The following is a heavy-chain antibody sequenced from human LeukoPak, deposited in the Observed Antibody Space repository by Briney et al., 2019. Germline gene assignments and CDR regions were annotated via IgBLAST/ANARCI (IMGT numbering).Heavy chain of an antibody. CDR2: ISGSGGST. D-gene: IGHD3-9*01. J-gene: IGHJ4*02. CDR1: GFTFSSYA. Sequence: WASLRLSCAASGFTFSSYAMSWVRQAPGKGLEWVSAISGSGGSTYYADSVKGRFTISRDNSKNTLYLQMNSLRAEDTAVYYCAKDPELRYFDWSPFYYFDCWGQGTLVTVSS. V-gene: IGHV3-23*01. CDR3: AKDPELRYFDWSPFYYFDC.